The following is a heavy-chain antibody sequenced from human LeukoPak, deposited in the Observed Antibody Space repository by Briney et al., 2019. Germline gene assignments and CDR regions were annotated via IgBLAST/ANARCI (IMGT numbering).Heavy chain of an antibody. CDR1: GFTFSDYG. Sequence: GGSLRLSCEASGFTFSDYGMNWVRQSPERGLEWIAFIHDTGRAIYYADSVKGRFTISRDNAENSLYLQMNSLRADDTAVYYCARSSISSPYTYWGQGTQVTVSS. CDR2: IHDTGRAI. V-gene: IGHV3-48*04. J-gene: IGHJ4*02. CDR3: ARSSISSPYTY. D-gene: IGHD2-2*01.